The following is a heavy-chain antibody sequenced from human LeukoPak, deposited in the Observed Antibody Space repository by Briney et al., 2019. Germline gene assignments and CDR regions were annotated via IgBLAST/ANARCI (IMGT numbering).Heavy chain of an antibody. D-gene: IGHD5-18*01. Sequence: ASVKVSCKASGYTFTSYAMNWVRLAPGQGLEWMGWIATNTGNPTYAQGFTGRFVFALDTSVSTAYLQISSLKAEDTAVYYCARGYTNGWPPQLGYWGQGTLVTVSS. CDR1: GYTFTSYA. CDR2: IATNTGNP. V-gene: IGHV7-4-1*02. J-gene: IGHJ4*02. CDR3: ARGYTNGWPPQLGY.